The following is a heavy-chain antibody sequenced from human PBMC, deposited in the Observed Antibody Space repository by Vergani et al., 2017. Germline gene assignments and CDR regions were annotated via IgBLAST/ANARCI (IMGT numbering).Heavy chain of an antibody. CDR1: GYTLTELS. V-gene: IGHV1-24*01. CDR3: ATDRYLKWKQQLVPGFDY. J-gene: IGHJ4*02. CDR2: FDPEDGET. Sequence: QVQLVQSGAEVKKPGASVKVSCKVSGYTLTELSMHWVRQAPGKGLEWMGGFDPEDGETIYAQKFQGRVTMTEDTSTDTTYMELSSLRSEDTAVYYCATDRYLKWKQQLVPGFDYWGQGTLVTVSS. D-gene: IGHD6-13*01.